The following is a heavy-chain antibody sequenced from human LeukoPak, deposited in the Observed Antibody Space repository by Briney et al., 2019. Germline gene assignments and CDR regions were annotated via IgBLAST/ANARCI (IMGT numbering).Heavy chain of an antibody. CDR2: IKKDGSEK. CDR3: ARGRYYYDVSGYNTYYFDF. V-gene: IGHV3-7*01. CDR1: GFTFSRYL. D-gene: IGHD3-22*01. Sequence: GGSLRLPCAASGFTFSRYLMSWVREAPGKGLEWGANIKKDGSEKYYVDSVKGRYTISRDNAKNSLYLQMNSLSAEDTAVYYCARGRYYYDVSGYNTYYFDFWGQGALVTVSS. J-gene: IGHJ4*02.